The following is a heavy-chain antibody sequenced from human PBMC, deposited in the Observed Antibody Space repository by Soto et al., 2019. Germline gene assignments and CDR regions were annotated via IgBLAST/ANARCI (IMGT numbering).Heavy chain of an antibody. CDR3: TRVRLGSSRSSDY. D-gene: IGHD6-19*01. V-gene: IGHV3-23*01. Sequence: GRFRRLDCAASGVSFSSYAMSWVRQAPGKGLEWVSAISGSGGSTYYADSVKGRFTISRDNSKNTLYLQMNRLKTDDTAVYYCTRVRLGSSRSSDYWGQGILVTVSS. CDR1: GVSFSSYA. J-gene: IGHJ4*02. CDR2: ISGSGGST.